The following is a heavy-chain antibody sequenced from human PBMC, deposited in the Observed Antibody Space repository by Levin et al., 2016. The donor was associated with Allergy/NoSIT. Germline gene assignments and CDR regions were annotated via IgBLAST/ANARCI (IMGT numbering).Heavy chain of an antibody. CDR3: ARVKVTMLRGLIKRDYFYSAMDV. V-gene: IGHV1-3*01. D-gene: IGHD3-10*01. J-gene: IGHJ6*02. CDR2: INAANGDT. Sequence: WVRQAPGQGLEWMGWINAANGDTKYSDKFQGRVTVTRDTSASTAYMELISLTSEDTGVYYCARVKVTMLRGLIKRDYFYSAMDVWGQGTTVTVSS.